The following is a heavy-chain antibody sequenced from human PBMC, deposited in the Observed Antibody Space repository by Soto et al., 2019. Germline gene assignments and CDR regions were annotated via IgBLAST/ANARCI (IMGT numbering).Heavy chain of an antibody. Sequence: GGSLRLSCAASGFTFSSYAMHWVRQAPGKGLEWVAVISYDGSNKYYAVSVKGRFTISRDNSKNTLYLQMNSLRAEDTAVYYCARENCGELSFHLDYWGQGTLVTVSS. D-gene: IGHD3-16*02. CDR2: ISYDGSNK. CDR3: ARENCGELSFHLDY. V-gene: IGHV3-30*04. CDR1: GFTFSSYA. J-gene: IGHJ4*02.